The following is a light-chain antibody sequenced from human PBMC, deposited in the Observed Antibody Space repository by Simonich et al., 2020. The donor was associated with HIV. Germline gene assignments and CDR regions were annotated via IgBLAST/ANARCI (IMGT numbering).Light chain of an antibody. J-gene: IGKJ2*01. CDR2: AAY. Sequence: DIQLTQSPSFLSASVRDRFTITCRDSKGISNYLAWYQQRPGKAPKLLIYAAYTLQSGVPSRFSGSGSGTKFTLTISSLQPEDFATYYGQQLKSYPYTFGQGTKLDIK. CDR3: QQLKSYPYT. V-gene: IGKV1-9*01. CDR1: KGISNY.